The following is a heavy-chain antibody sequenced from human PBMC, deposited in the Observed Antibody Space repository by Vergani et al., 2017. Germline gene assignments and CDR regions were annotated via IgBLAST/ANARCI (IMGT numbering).Heavy chain of an antibody. CDR1: DSSIMTNPY. D-gene: IGHD3-10*01. V-gene: IGHV4-38-2*01. Sequence: QVQLQESGPGLVKPSETLTLTCDVSDSSIMTNPYWGWFRQSPGKGLEWIGCIHHSGDTHYNSSLKSRVSISIVSSSKFSLSLTSVTAADTAIYYCARRRGSGGFFPSSYFYGMDVWVHGTTVTVSS. CDR3: ARRRGSGGFFPSSYFYGMDV. CDR2: IHHSGDT. J-gene: IGHJ6*02.